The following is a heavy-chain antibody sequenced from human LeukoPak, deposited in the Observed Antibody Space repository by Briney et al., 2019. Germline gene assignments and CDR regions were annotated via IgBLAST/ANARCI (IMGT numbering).Heavy chain of an antibody. Sequence: SETLSLTCTVSGGSISSYYWSWIRQPPGKGLEWIGYIYYSGSTNYNPSLKSRVTISVDTSKDQFSLKLSSVTAADTAVYYCARDPTTVTTIFDSWGQGILVTVSS. CDR2: IYYSGST. J-gene: IGHJ4*02. CDR1: GGSISSYY. V-gene: IGHV4-59*01. D-gene: IGHD4-11*01. CDR3: ARDPTTVTTIFDS.